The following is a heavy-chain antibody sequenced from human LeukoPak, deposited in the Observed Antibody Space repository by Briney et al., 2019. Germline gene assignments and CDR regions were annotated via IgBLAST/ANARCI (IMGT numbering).Heavy chain of an antibody. CDR2: MNPNSGNT. D-gene: IGHD3-9*01. Sequence: ASVKVSCKASGYTFTSYDINWVRQATGQGLEWMGWMNPNSGNTGYAQKFQGRVTMTRNTSISTAYMELSSLRSEDTAVYYCARRSSYDILTGYGSGAFDIWGQGTMVTVSS. V-gene: IGHV1-8*01. CDR1: GYTFTSYD. CDR3: ARRSSYDILTGYGSGAFDI. J-gene: IGHJ3*02.